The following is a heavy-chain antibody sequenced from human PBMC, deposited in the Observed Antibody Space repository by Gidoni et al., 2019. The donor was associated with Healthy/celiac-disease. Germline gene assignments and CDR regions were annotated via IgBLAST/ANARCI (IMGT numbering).Heavy chain of an antibody. Sequence: QVQLQQWGAGLLKPSETLSLTCAVYGGSFSGYYWSWIRQPPGKGLEWIGEINHSGSTNYNPSLKSRVTISVATSKNQVSLKLSSVTAADTAVYYCARNGDAAFDYWGQGTLVTVSS. D-gene: IGHD4-17*01. J-gene: IGHJ4*02. CDR3: ARNGDAAFDY. CDR1: GGSFSGYY. V-gene: IGHV4-34*01. CDR2: INHSGST.